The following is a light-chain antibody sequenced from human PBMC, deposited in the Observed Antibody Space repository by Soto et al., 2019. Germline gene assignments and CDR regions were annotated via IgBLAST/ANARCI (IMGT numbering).Light chain of an antibody. J-gene: IGKJ1*01. Sequence: DIQMTQSPSTLSASVGDRVTITCRASQSISDWLAWYRQKPGKAPKLLIYKASSLESGVPSRFSGSGSGTEFTLTISSLQPDDFATYYCQQYNSYSETFGQGTKVEVK. CDR3: QQYNSYSET. CDR1: QSISDW. CDR2: KAS. V-gene: IGKV1-5*03.